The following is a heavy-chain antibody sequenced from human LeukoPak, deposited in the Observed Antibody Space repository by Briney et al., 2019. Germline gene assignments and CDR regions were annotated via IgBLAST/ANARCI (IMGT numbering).Heavy chain of an antibody. CDR1: GFTFDDYG. D-gene: IGHD2-2*01. CDR3: AREGYAVVSDAFDI. V-gene: IGHV3-20*04. Sequence: GGSLRLSCAASGFTFDDYGMSWVRQAPGKGRDGVAGINWIGGSTGYADSVKGRFTLARDNAKTSLYLQMNSLRAEDTALYYCAREGYAVVSDAFDIWGQGTMVTVSS. CDR2: INWIGGST. J-gene: IGHJ3*02.